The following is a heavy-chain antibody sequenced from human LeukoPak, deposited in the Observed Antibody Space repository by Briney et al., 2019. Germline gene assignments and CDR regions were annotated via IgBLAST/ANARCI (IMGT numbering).Heavy chain of an antibody. J-gene: IGHJ6*03. CDR1: GFTFDDYG. CDR3: ARAYGDYVNYSYYYYMDV. V-gene: IGHV3-20*04. Sequence: GGSLRLSCAASGFTFDDYGMSWVRQAPGKGLEWVSGINWNGGSTGYADSVKGRFTISRDNAKNSLYLQMNSLRAEDTALYYCARAYGDYVNYSYYYYMDVWGKGTTVTVSS. CDR2: INWNGGST. D-gene: IGHD4-17*01.